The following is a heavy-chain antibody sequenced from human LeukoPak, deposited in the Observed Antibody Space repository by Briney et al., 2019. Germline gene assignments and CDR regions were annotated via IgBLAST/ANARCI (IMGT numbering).Heavy chain of an antibody. D-gene: IGHD6-13*01. Sequence: SETLSLTCTVSGGSISSYYWSWIRQPAGKGLEWIGRIYTSGSTNYNPSLKSRVTMSVDTSKNQFSLKLSSVTAADTAVYYCARARRIAAAGPRVASAFDIWAKGQWSPSLQ. CDR2: IYTSGST. CDR1: GGSISSYY. CDR3: ARARRIAAAGPRVASAFDI. J-gene: IGHJ3*02. V-gene: IGHV4-4*07.